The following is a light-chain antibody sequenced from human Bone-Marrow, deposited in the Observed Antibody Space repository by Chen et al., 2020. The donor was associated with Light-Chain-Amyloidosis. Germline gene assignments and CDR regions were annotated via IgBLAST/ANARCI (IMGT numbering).Light chain of an antibody. CDR3: CSYSGRNSFVL. Sequence: QSALTQPPSVSGSPGQSITISCTGTGNPVGGYNLVSWSQHTPGKAPKLIISSGTQRPSGISDRFSGSKSGNTASLTISGLQAEDESDFYGCSYSGRNSFVLFGGGTKLTVL. J-gene: IGLJ2*01. CDR2: SGT. CDR1: GNPVGGYNL. V-gene: IGLV2-23*03.